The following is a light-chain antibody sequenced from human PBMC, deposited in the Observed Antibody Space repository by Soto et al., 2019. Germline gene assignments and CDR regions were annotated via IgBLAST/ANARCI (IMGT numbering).Light chain of an antibody. J-gene: IGKJ1*01. CDR2: GAS. CDR3: QQYNTWPPWT. Sequence: IVMTQSPATLSVSPGERATLSCRASQGVTTNLAWYQQKPGLAPRLLIYGASTRATGIPARFSGSGSGTDFTLTISSLQSEDAAVYYCQQYNTWPPWTFGQGTRVYIK. CDR1: QGVTTN. V-gene: IGKV3-15*01.